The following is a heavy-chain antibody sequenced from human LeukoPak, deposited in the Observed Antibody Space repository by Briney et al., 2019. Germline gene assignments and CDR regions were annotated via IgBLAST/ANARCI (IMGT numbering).Heavy chain of an antibody. CDR3: ATPLDYYDSSGYHQGGD. CDR1: GFTFSHFW. D-gene: IGHD3-22*01. Sequence: GGSLRLSCAASGFTFSHFWMSWVRQAPGKGLEWVANIKEDGSKKNYVDSVKGRFTIFRDNAKNSLYLQMNSLRAEDTAVYYCATPLDYYDSSGYHQGGDWGQGTLVTVSS. V-gene: IGHV3-7*03. J-gene: IGHJ4*02. CDR2: IKEDGSKK.